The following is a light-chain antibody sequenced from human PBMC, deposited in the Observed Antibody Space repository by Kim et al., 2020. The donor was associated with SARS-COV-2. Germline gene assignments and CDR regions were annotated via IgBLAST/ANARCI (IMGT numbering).Light chain of an antibody. V-gene: IGLV1-44*01. J-gene: IGLJ3*02. CDR3: VAWDDSLNGSV. CDR2: SND. Sequence: HRLTLSCLGTSTNDGSNVVNCYQQLPGTAPKPLIYSNDYRPSGVPDRFSGSKSGTSASLAISGLQSEDEADYYCVAWDDSLNGSVFGGGTQLTVL. CDR1: STNDGSNV.